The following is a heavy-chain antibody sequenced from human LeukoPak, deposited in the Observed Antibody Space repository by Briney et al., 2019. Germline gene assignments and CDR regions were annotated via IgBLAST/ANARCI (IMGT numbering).Heavy chain of an antibody. V-gene: IGHV3-23*01. CDR1: GFTFTSHA. D-gene: IGHD3-10*02. CDR3: ARDSPVCSF. Sequence: SGGSLRLSCAASGFTFTSHAMSWVRQAPGKGLEWVSAISDSGDGTYYADFMKGRFTISRDDSKNTLYLQMNSLRAEDTAVYYCARDSPVCSFWGQGTLVTVSS. J-gene: IGHJ4*02. CDR2: ISDSGDGT.